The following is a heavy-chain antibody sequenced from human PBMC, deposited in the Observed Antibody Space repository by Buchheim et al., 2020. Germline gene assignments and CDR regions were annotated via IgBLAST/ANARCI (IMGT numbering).Heavy chain of an antibody. CDR1: GGSFSGYY. V-gene: IGHV4-34*01. J-gene: IGHJ6*02. Sequence: QVQLQQWGAGLLKPSETLSLTCAVYGGSFSGYYWSWIRQPPGKGLEWIGEINHSGSTNYNPSLKSRVTISVDTSKNKFSLKLTSVTAADTAVYYCARGRCSSTSCYYYYGMDVWGQGTT. CDR3: ARGRCSSTSCYYYYGMDV. CDR2: INHSGST. D-gene: IGHD2-2*01.